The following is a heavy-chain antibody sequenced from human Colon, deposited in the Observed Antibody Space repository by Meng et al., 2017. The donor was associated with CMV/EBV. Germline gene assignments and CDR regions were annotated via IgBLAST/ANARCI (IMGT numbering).Heavy chain of an antibody. CDR3: ARTKSTTSRSSLNY. D-gene: IGHD2-2*01. CDR1: GYTFTSYD. Sequence: ASVKVSCKASGYTFTSYDINWVRQATGQGLEWMGWIDPHNTGTNYAQKFQGRVTMTRDTSTSTVFMELIRLTSDDTAVYFCARTKSTTSRSSLNYWGQGTLVTVSS. J-gene: IGHJ4*02. V-gene: IGHV1-2*02. CDR2: IDPHNTGT.